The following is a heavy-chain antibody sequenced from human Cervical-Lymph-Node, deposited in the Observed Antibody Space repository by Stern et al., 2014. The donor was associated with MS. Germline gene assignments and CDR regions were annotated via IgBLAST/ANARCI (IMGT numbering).Heavy chain of an antibody. D-gene: IGHD2-2*01. CDR1: GGSFINYA. CDR2: LSPMFGTS. J-gene: IGHJ4*02. V-gene: IGHV1-69*06. CDR3: AGPRYAF. Sequence: DQLVESGPEVKKPGSSVKVSCKASGGSFINYAITWVRQAPGQVAECMGNLSPMFGTSTYAQKCQGRFTITADKSTTTAYMEVNSLTSEDTAVYYCAGPRYAFWCQGTLVIVSS.